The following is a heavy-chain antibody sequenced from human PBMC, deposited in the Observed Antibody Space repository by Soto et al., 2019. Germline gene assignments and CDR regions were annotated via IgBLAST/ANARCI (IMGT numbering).Heavy chain of an antibody. V-gene: IGHV4-4*07. CDR3: AREGSXSAYNFAHGIQLWSFDF. CDR1: GGSINTFY. D-gene: IGHD5-12*01. Sequence: PETLSLTCTVSGGSINTFYWSWVWQPAGKGLEWIGRIFSSGSTSFNPSLESRVAMSVDTSKNHFSLNLSSVTAADMAVYYCAREGSXSAYNFAHGIQLWSFDFWGQGALVTVFS. J-gene: IGHJ4*02. CDR2: IFSSGST.